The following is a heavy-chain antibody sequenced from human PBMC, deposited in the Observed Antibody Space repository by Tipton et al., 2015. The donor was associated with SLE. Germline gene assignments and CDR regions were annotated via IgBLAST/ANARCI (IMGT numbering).Heavy chain of an antibody. V-gene: IGHV4-4*08. CDR3: AREYSGYDYRTFDH. Sequence: TLSLTCSISGGSISSYYWTWIRQPPGKGLEWIGNIYNSGSTNYNPSLKSRVTISLDTSKNQFSLKLRSVTAADTAVYYCAREYSGYDYRTFDHWGQGTLVTVSS. CDR2: IYNSGST. J-gene: IGHJ4*02. CDR1: GGSISSYY. D-gene: IGHD5-12*01.